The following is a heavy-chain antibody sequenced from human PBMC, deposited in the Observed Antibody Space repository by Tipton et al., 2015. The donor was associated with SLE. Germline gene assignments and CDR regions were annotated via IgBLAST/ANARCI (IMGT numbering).Heavy chain of an antibody. V-gene: IGHV1-69*05. CDR1: GGTFSSYV. Sequence: QLVQSGAEVKKPGSSVKASCKASGGTFSSYVISWMRQAPGKGLEWMGGILPFFGTAKYAQKFQGRITITTDESTSTDYLELSSLRYEDTAVYYCAKDLGASAGLWGQGTLVTVSS. CDR3: AKDLGASAGL. D-gene: IGHD6-13*01. CDR2: ILPFFGTA. J-gene: IGHJ1*01.